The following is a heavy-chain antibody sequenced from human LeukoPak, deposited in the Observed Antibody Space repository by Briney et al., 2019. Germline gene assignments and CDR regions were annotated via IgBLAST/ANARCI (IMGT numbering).Heavy chain of an antibody. Sequence: GGSLRLSCAASGFTFSTFAMIWVRQPPGKGLEWVSSIFPSGGEIHYADSVRGRFTISRDNSKSTLYLQMNSLRAEDTAVYYCARVHYFYGGNSEVYFDYWGQGTLVTVSS. CDR1: GFTFSTFA. V-gene: IGHV3-23*01. D-gene: IGHD4-23*01. CDR2: IFPSGGEI. CDR3: ARVHYFYGGNSEVYFDY. J-gene: IGHJ4*02.